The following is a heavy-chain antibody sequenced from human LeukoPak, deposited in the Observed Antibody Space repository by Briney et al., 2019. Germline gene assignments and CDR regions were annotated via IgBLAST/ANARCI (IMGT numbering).Heavy chain of an antibody. Sequence: ASVKVSCKASGYTFTSYGISWVRQAPGQGLEWMGIINPSGGSTSYAQKFQGRVTMTRDTSTSTVYMELSSLRSEDTAVYYCARVQYDSEAFDIWGQGTMVTVSS. CDR2: INPSGGST. CDR3: ARVQYDSEAFDI. D-gene: IGHD2-21*02. J-gene: IGHJ3*02. V-gene: IGHV1-46*01. CDR1: GYTFTSYG.